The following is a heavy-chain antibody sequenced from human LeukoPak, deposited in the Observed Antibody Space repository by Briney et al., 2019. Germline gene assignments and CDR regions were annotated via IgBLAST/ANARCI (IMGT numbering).Heavy chain of an antibody. CDR3: ARDLGSRYYGSGSGYYFDY. Sequence: ASVKVSCKASGYTFTSYDINWVRQATGQGLEWMGIINPSGGSTSYAQKFQGRVTMTRDTSTSTVYMELSSLRSEDTAVYYCARDLGSRYYGSGSGYYFDYWGQGTLVTVSS. D-gene: IGHD3-10*01. J-gene: IGHJ4*02. CDR1: GYTFTSYD. CDR2: INPSGGST. V-gene: IGHV1-46*01.